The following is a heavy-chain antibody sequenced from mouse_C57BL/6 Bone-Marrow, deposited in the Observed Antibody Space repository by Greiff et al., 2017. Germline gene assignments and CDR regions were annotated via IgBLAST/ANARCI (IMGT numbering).Heavy chain of an antibody. J-gene: IGHJ4*01. V-gene: IGHV2-3*01. CDR1: GFSLTSYG. Sequence: QVQLKESGPGLVAPSQCLSITCTVSGFSLTSYGVSWVRQPPGKGLEWLGVICGDGSTHYHSALIYRLSISKDNSKGQVVLKLNSLQTDDTATYYCAKTPDDYDMDYWGQGTSVTVSS. D-gene: IGHD2-4*01. CDR2: ICGDGST. CDR3: AKTPDDYDMDY.